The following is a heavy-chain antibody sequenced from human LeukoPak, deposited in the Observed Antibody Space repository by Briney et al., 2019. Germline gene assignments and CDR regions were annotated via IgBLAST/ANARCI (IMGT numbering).Heavy chain of an antibody. Sequence: RAGGSLRLSCTAPGFTFSSYNMNWVRQAPGKGLEWVSYISYSSSTRYYADSVKGRFTISRDNAKNSLYLQINSPRDEDMAVYYCARVGSEWLVNDYWGQGALVTVSS. D-gene: IGHD6-19*01. V-gene: IGHV3-48*02. CDR1: GFTFSSYN. J-gene: IGHJ4*02. CDR2: ISYSSSTR. CDR3: ARVGSEWLVNDY.